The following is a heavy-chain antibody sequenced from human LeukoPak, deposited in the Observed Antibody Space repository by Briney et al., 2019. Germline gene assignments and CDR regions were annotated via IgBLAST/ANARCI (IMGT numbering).Heavy chain of an antibody. J-gene: IGHJ3*02. CDR3: ARDLLDGDYAYDAFDI. Sequence: SETLSLTCTVSGGSISSYYWSWIRQPPGKGLEWIGYIYYSGSTNYNPSLKSRVTISVDTSKNQFSLKLSSVTAADTAAYYCARDLLDGDYAYDAFDIWGQGTMVTVSS. CDR2: IYYSGST. V-gene: IGHV4-59*01. D-gene: IGHD4-17*01. CDR1: GGSISSYY.